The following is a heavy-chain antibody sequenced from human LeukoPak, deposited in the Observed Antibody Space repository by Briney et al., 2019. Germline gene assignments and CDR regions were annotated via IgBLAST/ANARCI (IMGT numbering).Heavy chain of an antibody. CDR2: ILYDGSSE. CDR3: ARMNRGSGDY. D-gene: IGHD6-25*01. CDR1: GFIFNNYA. Sequence: GGSLRLSCAASGFIFNNYAIHWVRQAPGKGLEWVAVILYDGSSEYYAVSVKGRFTISRDNSKNTVYLQMNSLRPEDTAVYYCARMNRGSGDYWGQGTLVTVSS. J-gene: IGHJ4*02. V-gene: IGHV3-30-3*01.